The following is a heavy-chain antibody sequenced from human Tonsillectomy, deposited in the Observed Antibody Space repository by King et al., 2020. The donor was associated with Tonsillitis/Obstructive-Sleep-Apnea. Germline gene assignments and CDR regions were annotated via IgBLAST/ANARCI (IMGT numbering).Heavy chain of an antibody. CDR1: GGSFSGYY. CDR2: INPSGGT. D-gene: IGHD3-16*02. V-gene: IGHV4-34*01. Sequence: VQLQQWGAGLLKPSETLSLTFAVYGGSFSGYYWSWIRQPPGKGLEWIGEINPSGGTNYNPFLKSRVTISVDTSKNQFSLKLSSVTAADTAVYYCARETRITFGGIIVIFDYWGQGTLVTVSS. J-gene: IGHJ4*02. CDR3: ARETRITFGGIIVIFDY.